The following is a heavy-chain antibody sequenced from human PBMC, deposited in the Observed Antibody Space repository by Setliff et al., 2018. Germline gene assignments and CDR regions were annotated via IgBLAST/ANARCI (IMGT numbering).Heavy chain of an antibody. CDR1: GGSISSGSYY. V-gene: IGHV4-61*09. D-gene: IGHD3-3*01. J-gene: IGHJ5*02. Sequence: SETLSLTCTVSGGSISSGSYYWSWIRQPAGKGLEWIGHIYTSGSTNYNPSLKSRVTISVDTSKNQFSLKLSSVTAADTAVYYCAGGDFWSGSQPFNWFDPWGQGTQVTVSS. CDR3: AGGDFWSGSQPFNWFDP. CDR2: IYTSGST.